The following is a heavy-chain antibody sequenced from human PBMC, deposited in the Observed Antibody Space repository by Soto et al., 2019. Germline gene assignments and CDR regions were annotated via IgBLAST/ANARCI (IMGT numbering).Heavy chain of an antibody. Sequence: QVQLQESGPGLVKPSETLSLTCTVSGGSISSYYWSWIRQPPGKGLEWIGYIYYSGSTNYNPSLKSRVTISVDTSKTQFSLKLSSVIAADTAVYDCARVVPADGGYGMDVWGQGTTVTVSS. CDR2: IYYSGST. D-gene: IGHD2-2*01. CDR1: GGSISSYY. CDR3: ARVVPADGGYGMDV. V-gene: IGHV4-59*08. J-gene: IGHJ6*02.